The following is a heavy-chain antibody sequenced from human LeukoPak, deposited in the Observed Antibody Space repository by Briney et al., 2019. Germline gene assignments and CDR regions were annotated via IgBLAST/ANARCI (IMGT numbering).Heavy chain of an antibody. CDR3: SNNFHGDYSY. Sequence: GGSLRLSCAASGFTFSNYWMHWVRQAPGKGLVWVSRINTDGSTTTYADSVKGRFTISRDNAKNTLYLQMNSLRAEDTAVYYCSNNFHGDYSYWGQGTLVTVSS. V-gene: IGHV3-74*01. CDR2: INTDGSTT. D-gene: IGHD4-17*01. J-gene: IGHJ4*02. CDR1: GFTFSNYW.